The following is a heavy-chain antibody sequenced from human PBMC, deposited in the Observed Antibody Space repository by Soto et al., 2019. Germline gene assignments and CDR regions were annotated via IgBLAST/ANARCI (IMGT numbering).Heavy chain of an antibody. D-gene: IGHD3-22*01. Sequence: SETLSLTCTVSGGSVSSGSYYWSWIRQPPGKGLGWIGYIYYSGSTNYNPSLKSRVTISVDTSKNQFSLKLSSVTAADTAVYYCARVFRDYYDSSGYPDYWGQGTLVTVSS. CDR2: IYYSGST. V-gene: IGHV4-61*01. CDR3: ARVFRDYYDSSGYPDY. CDR1: GGSVSSGSYY. J-gene: IGHJ4*02.